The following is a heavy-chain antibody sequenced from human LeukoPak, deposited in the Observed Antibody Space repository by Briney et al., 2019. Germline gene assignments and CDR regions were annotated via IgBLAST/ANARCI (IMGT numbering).Heavy chain of an antibody. CDR2: INHSGST. J-gene: IGHJ4*02. D-gene: IGHD2-2*01. CDR1: GGSFSGYY. Sequence: SETLSLTCAVYGGSFSGYYWSWIRQPPGKGLEWIGEINHSGSTNYNPSLKSRVTISVDTSKNQFSLKLSSVTAADTAVYYCARGPAPLGVVVPAAFYLDYWGQGTLVTVS. CDR3: ARGPAPLGVVVPAAFYLDY. V-gene: IGHV4-34*01.